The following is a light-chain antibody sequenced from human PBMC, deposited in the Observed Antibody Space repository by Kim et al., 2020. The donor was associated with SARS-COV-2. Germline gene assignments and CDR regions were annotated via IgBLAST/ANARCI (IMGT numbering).Light chain of an antibody. CDR1: HSLSSGY. Sequence: EIVLTQSPGTLSLSPGEMATLSCSASHSLSSGYLAWYQQKPGQSPRLLIHSASIRAAGIPDRFSGRGSGTDFTLTISRLDPEDFAVYYCQHYSNSFPWTFGQGTKVDIK. CDR3: QHYSNSFPWT. CDR2: SAS. V-gene: IGKV3-20*01. J-gene: IGKJ1*01.